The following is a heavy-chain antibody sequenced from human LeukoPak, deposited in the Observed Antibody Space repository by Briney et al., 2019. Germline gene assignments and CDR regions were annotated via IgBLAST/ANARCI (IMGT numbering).Heavy chain of an antibody. D-gene: IGHD3-10*01. CDR2: INPNSGGT. Sequence: ASVKVSCKASGYTFTGYYMHWVRQAPGQGLEWMGWINPNSGGTNYAQKFQGRVTMTRDTSISTAYMELSRLRSDDTAVYYCARDYRVLWFGELSPYGAKNWFDPWGQGTLVTVSS. V-gene: IGHV1-2*02. J-gene: IGHJ5*02. CDR3: ARDYRVLWFGELSPYGAKNWFDP. CDR1: GYTFTGYY.